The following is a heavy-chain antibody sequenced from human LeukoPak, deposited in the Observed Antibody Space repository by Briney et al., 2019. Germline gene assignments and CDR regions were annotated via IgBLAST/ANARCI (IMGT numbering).Heavy chain of an antibody. Sequence: GGSLRLSCAASGFTFSSYGMQWVRQAPGKGLEWVAVIWYDGSNKCYADSVKGRFTISRDNSKNTLYLQVNSLRAEDTAVYYCASDSEGPMDVWGKGTTVTVSS. V-gene: IGHV3-33*01. CDR2: IWYDGSNK. CDR3: ASDSEGPMDV. CDR1: GFTFSSYG. D-gene: IGHD3-10*01. J-gene: IGHJ6*03.